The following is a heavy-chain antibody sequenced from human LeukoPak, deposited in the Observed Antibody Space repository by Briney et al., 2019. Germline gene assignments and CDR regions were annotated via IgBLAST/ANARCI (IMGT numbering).Heavy chain of an antibody. CDR1: AFTFSRYS. V-gene: IGHV3-48*01. CDR2: ISSSSSTI. J-gene: IGHJ4*02. Sequence: PRGSLRLSCAASAFTFSRYSMNWVRQAPGKGLEWVSYISSSSSTIDYADSVKGRFTISRDNAKNSLYLQMNSLRAEDTAVYYCAREGPGDYVWGSSYFDYWGQGTLVTVSS. CDR3: AREGPGDYVWGSSYFDY. D-gene: IGHD3-16*01.